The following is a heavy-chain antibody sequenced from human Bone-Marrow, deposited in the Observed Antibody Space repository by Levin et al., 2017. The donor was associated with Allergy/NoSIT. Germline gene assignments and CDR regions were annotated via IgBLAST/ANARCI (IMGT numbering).Heavy chain of an antibody. D-gene: IGHD3-3*02. CDR1: GFTFSSHT. CDR3: VRETLRAALFDY. CDR2: VSSRSDFI. J-gene: IGHJ4*02. V-gene: IGHV3-21*01. Sequence: PGGSLRLSCAGSGFTFSSHTMSWVRQAPGKGLEWVSSVSSRSDFIYYADSVKGRFTVSRDNVQSSLSLQMSSLRDEDTAVYYCVRETLRAALFDYWGQGTLVTVSS.